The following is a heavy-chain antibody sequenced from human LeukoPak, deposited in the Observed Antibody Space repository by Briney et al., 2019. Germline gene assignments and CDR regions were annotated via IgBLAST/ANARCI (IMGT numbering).Heavy chain of an antibody. J-gene: IGHJ4*02. CDR3: ARHGSSGYCGQKFDY. V-gene: IGHV1-46*01. CDR2: IDPSGGNT. CDR1: GSTFTKYN. Sequence: ASVEVSCKALGSTFTKYNIHWVRQAPGQGLEWVGVIDPSGGNTSYAQRFQDKVTITRNMPPSNLAPRQFYMELSSLKSEDTAVYYCARHGSSGYCGQKFDYWGQGTLVTVSS. D-gene: IGHD3-22*01.